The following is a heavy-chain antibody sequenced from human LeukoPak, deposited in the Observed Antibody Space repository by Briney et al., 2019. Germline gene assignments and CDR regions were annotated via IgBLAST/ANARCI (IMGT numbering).Heavy chain of an antibody. V-gene: IGHV3-23*01. D-gene: IGHD3-10*01. CDR1: GFTFSSYA. J-gene: IGHJ4*02. CDR3: AKYLAGSGLYYFDY. CDR2: ISGSGGST. Sequence: GGSLRLSCAASGFTFSSYAMSWVRQAPGKGLEWVSAISGSGGSTYYADSVKGRFTIPRDNSKNTLYLQMNSLRAEDTAVYYCAKYLAGSGLYYFDYWGQGTLVTVSS.